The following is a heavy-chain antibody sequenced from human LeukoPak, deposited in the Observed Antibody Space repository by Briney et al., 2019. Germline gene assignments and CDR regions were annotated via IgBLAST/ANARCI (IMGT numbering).Heavy chain of an antibody. D-gene: IGHD2-2*01. Sequence: PSETLSLTCAVSGYSISSGYYWGWIRQPPGKGLEWIGIIYHSGSTYYNPSLKSRVTISVDTSKNHFSLKLSSVTAADTAVYYCARQGLYCSSTSCYREFDYWGQGTLVTVSS. CDR1: GYSISSGYY. CDR2: IYHSGST. CDR3: ARQGLYCSSTSCYREFDY. J-gene: IGHJ4*02. V-gene: IGHV4-38-2*01.